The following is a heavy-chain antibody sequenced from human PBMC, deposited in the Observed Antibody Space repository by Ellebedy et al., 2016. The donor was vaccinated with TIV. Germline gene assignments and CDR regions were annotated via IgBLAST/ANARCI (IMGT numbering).Heavy chain of an antibody. D-gene: IGHD6-6*01. Sequence: GESLKISCKGSGYTFANYWIAWVRQMPGKGLEWMGIIYPGDTDTRYSPSFEGQVTISADESLSTAYLQGSSLKASDTAMYYCARQYYTSSLPYFDYWGQGTLVIVSS. J-gene: IGHJ4*02. CDR3: ARQYYTSSLPYFDY. CDR2: IYPGDTDT. V-gene: IGHV5-51*01. CDR1: GYTFANYW.